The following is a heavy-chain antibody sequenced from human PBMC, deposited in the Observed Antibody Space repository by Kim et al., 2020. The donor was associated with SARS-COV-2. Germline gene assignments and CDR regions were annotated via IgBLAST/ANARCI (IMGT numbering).Heavy chain of an antibody. Sequence: NPDPKCRVTVCVDPSRSQFSLKLSSVTAADTAVYYCARGYSAYTYYFDYWGQGTLVTVSS. V-gene: IGHV4-59*09. J-gene: IGHJ4*02. D-gene: IGHD5-12*01. CDR3: ARGYSAYTYYFDY.